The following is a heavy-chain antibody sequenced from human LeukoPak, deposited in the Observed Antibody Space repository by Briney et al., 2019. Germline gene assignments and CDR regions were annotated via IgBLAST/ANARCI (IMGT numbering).Heavy chain of an antibody. CDR2: IYYSGST. J-gene: IGHJ4*02. CDR1: GGSISSYY. D-gene: IGHD3-10*01. Sequence: TSETLSLTCTVSGGSISSYYWSWIRQPPGKGLEWIGYIYYSGSTNYNPSLKSRVTISVDTSKNQFSLKLSSVTAADTAVYYCARHVYYGSGSYYGGFDYWGQGTLVTVSS. V-gene: IGHV4-59*08. CDR3: ARHVYYGSGSYYGGFDY.